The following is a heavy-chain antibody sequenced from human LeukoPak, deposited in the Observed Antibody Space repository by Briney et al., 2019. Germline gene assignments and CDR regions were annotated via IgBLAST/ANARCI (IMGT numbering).Heavy chain of an antibody. D-gene: IGHD2-21*02. Sequence: GESLKISCKGSGYTFTTFWIGWVRQMPGKGLEWMGIIYPGDSDTRYSPSFQGQVTISADKSISTAYLQWSSLKASDTAMYYCARLVVVTAIVDYWGQGTLVTVSS. CDR1: GYTFTTFW. J-gene: IGHJ4*02. CDR2: IYPGDSDT. CDR3: ARLVVVTAIVDY. V-gene: IGHV5-51*01.